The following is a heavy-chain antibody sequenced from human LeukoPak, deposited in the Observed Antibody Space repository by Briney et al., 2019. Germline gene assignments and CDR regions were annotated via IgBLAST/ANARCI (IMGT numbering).Heavy chain of an antibody. CDR2: ISWNSGSI. D-gene: IGHD3-10*01. V-gene: IGHV3-9*01. J-gene: IGHJ5*02. CDR3: AKGVRMVRGLVWFDP. Sequence: GGSLRLSCAASGFTFDDYAMHWVRQAPGKGLEWVSGISWNSGSIGYADSVKGRFTISRDNAKNSLYLQMNSLRAEDTALYYCAKGVRMVRGLVWFDPWGQGTLVTVSS. CDR1: GFTFDDYA.